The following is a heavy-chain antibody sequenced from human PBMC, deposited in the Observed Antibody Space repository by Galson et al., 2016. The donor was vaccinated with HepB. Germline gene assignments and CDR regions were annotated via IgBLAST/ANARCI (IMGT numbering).Heavy chain of an antibody. Sequence: SLRLSCAASGFTFSIYAMHWVRQAPGKGLEWVAVISYDGSNKYYADSVKGRFTISRDNSKNTLYLQMNSLRAEDTAVYYCASIAAAGYYYGMDVWGQGTTVTVS. V-gene: IGHV3-30-3*01. CDR1: GFTFSIYA. CDR2: ISYDGSNK. J-gene: IGHJ6*02. D-gene: IGHD6-13*01. CDR3: ASIAAAGYYYGMDV.